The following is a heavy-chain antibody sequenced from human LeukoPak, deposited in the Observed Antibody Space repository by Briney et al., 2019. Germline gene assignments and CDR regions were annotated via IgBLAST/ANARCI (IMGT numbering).Heavy chain of an antibody. V-gene: IGHV3-21*04. Sequence: GGSLRLSCAASGFTFSSYSMNWVRQAPGKGLEWVSSVSSRSSYIYYADSVKGRFTISRDNAKNSLYLQMNSLRAEDTAVYYCARDGGAAALSYWGQGTLVTVSS. J-gene: IGHJ4*02. D-gene: IGHD6-13*01. CDR2: VSSRSSYI. CDR1: GFTFSSYS. CDR3: ARDGGAAALSY.